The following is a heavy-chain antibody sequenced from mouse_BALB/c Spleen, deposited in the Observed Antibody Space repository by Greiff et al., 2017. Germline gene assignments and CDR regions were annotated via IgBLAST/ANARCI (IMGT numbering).Heavy chain of an antibody. D-gene: IGHD2-3*01. CDR1: GFTFSSYT. V-gene: IGHV5-12-2*01. Sequence: EVQGVESGGGLVQPGGSLKLSCAASGFTFSSYTMSWVRQTPEKRLEWVAYISNGGGSTYYPDTVKGRFTISRDNAKNTLYLQMSSLKSEDTAMYYCARPLYDGYYTYYAMDYWGQGTSVTVSS. CDR2: ISNGGGST. CDR3: ARPLYDGYYTYYAMDY. J-gene: IGHJ4*01.